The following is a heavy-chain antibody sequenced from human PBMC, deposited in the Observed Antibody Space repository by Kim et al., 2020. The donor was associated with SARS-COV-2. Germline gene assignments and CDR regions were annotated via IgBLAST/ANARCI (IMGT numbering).Heavy chain of an antibody. Sequence: GGSLRLSCAASGFIFSNAWMSWVRQAPGRGLEWIARIKSKTDGGATDYLVPVKGRFTISRDDSKNMVFLQMNSLKSEDTAVYYCATDSAEGDSWGRGTLVTVYS. CDR3: ATDSAEGDS. CDR1: GFIFSNAW. J-gene: IGHJ4*02. V-gene: IGHV3-15*01. CDR2: IKSKTDGGAT.